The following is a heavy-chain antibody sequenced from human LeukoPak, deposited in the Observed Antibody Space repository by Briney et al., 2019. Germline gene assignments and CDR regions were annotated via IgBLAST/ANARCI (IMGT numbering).Heavy chain of an antibody. V-gene: IGHV1-2*02. D-gene: IGHD3-22*01. CDR2: INPHSGGT. J-gene: IGHJ4*02. CDR1: GYTFTGYY. CDR3: ARMAGDSSGYNPIDY. Sequence: GASVKVSCKASGYTFTGYYMHWVRQAPGQGLEWMGWINPHSGGTNYAQKFQGRVTMTRDTSISTAYMELSRLRSDDTAMYYCARMAGDSSGYNPIDYWGQGTLVTVSS.